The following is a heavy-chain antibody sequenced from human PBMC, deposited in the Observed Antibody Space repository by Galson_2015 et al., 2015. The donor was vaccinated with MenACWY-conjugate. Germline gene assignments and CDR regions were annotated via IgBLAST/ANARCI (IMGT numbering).Heavy chain of an antibody. CDR1: GGTFSSYA. J-gene: IGHJ4*02. CDR3: ARDRWRIAAAGTGRMEY. CDR2: IIPIFGTA. D-gene: IGHD6-13*01. V-gene: IGHV1-69*05. Sequence: CKASGGTFSSYAISWVRQAPGQGLEWMGGIIPIFGTANYAQKFQGRVTMTRDTSTSTVYMELSSLRSEDTAVYYCARDRWRIAAAGTGRMEYWGQGTLVTVSS.